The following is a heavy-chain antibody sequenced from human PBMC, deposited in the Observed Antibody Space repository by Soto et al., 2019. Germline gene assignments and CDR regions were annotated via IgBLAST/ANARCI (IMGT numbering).Heavy chain of an antibody. V-gene: IGHV1-18*01. CDR3: ARADFAWGYDNNYMEV. Sequence: GVSVKVSCKASGYTFTSYGISWVRQAPGQGLEWMGWISAYNGNTNYAQKLQGRVTMTTDTSTSTAYMELRSLRSDDTAVYYCARADFAWGYDNNYMEVWGKGTTVTVSS. CDR2: ISAYNGNT. J-gene: IGHJ6*03. CDR1: GYTFTSYG. D-gene: IGHD5-12*01.